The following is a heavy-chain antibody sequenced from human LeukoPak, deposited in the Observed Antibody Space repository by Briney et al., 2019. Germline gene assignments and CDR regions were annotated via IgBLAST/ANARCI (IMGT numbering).Heavy chain of an antibody. CDR2: FYSGGST. J-gene: IGHJ3*02. CDR3: ARKLLLSTSLAAFDI. Sequence: PGGSLRLSCAASRFTVSSNYVSWVRQAPGKGLEWVSVFYSGGSTYCADFVKGRFTISRDNSKNTLYLQMNSLRAEDTAVYYCARKLLLSTSLAAFDIWGQGTMVTVSS. V-gene: IGHV3-66*01. CDR1: RFTVSSNY. D-gene: IGHD2-15*01.